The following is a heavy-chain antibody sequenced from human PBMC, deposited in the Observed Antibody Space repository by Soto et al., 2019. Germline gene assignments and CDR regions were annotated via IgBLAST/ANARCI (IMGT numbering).Heavy chain of an antibody. CDR1: GYTFTSYY. D-gene: IGHD3-16*01. Sequence: QVQLVQSGAEVKKPGASVKVSCKASGYTFTSYYMHWVRQAPGQGLEWMGIINPSGGSTSYAQKFQGRVTRARDTSTSTVYMELRSLRSEDTAVYYCARRNSGDGVGAFDIWGQGTMVTVSS. J-gene: IGHJ3*02. V-gene: IGHV1-46*03. CDR2: INPSGGST. CDR3: ARRNSGDGVGAFDI.